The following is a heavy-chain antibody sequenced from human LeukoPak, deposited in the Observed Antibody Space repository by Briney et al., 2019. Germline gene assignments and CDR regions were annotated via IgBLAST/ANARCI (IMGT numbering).Heavy chain of an antibody. CDR3: ARVPSSSSYFDY. D-gene: IGHD6-6*01. Sequence: ASVKVSCKASGYTFTGYYMHWVRQAPGQGLEWMGWINPNSGGTNYAQKFQGRVTMTRDTSISTAYMELSRLRSDNTAVYCCARVPSSSSYFDYWGQGTLVTVSS. J-gene: IGHJ4*02. CDR1: GYTFTGYY. V-gene: IGHV1-2*02. CDR2: INPNSGGT.